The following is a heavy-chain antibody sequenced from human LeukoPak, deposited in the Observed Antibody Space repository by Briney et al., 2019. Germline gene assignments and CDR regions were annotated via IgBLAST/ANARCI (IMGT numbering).Heavy chain of an antibody. D-gene: IGHD3-22*01. CDR1: GGSFSGYY. J-gene: IGHJ1*01. CDR3: ARLKYYYDSSGYRAEYFQH. CDR2: INHSGST. Sequence: TSETLSLTCAVYGGSFSGYYWSWIRQPPGKGLEWIGEINHSGSTNYNPSLKSRVTISVDTSKNQFSLKLSSVTAADTAVYYCARLKYYYDSSGYRAEYFQHWGQGTLVTVSS. V-gene: IGHV4-34*01.